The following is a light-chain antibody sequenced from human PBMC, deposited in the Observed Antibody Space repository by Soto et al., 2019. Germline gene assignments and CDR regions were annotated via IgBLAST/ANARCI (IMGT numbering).Light chain of an antibody. Sequence: EIVMTQSPATLSVSPGERATLSCWASQNIGTNLAWYQQRPGQGPRLLIYDASTRATGIPARFSGSGSGTDFTLPISSLQSEDFAVYYCQQYNNWLRWTFGQGTKVEIK. J-gene: IGKJ1*01. V-gene: IGKV3-15*01. CDR3: QQYNNWLRWT. CDR2: DAS. CDR1: QNIGTN.